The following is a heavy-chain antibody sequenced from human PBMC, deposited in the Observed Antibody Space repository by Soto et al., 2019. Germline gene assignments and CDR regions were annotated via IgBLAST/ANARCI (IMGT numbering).Heavy chain of an antibody. CDR1: GFTFDDYA. Sequence: EVQLVESGGGLVQPGRSLRLSCAASGFTFDDYAMHWVRQAPGKGLEWVSGISWNSGSIGYADSVKGRFTISRDNAKNSLYLQMNSLRAEDTALYYCAKDRSSRTTSDGMDVWGQGTTVTVSS. D-gene: IGHD6-13*01. V-gene: IGHV3-9*01. CDR3: AKDRSSRTTSDGMDV. CDR2: ISWNSGSI. J-gene: IGHJ6*02.